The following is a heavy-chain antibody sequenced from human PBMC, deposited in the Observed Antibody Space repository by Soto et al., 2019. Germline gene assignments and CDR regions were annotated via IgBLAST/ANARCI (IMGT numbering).Heavy chain of an antibody. CDR1: GYSFTTHW. Sequence: PGQSLKISCQGSGYSFTTHWITWVRQTPEKGLEWMGRMDPSNSYINYSPSFQVHVTISVDRAISTAYLQGIRLETSYNSKHYCPRRLSGPKEGYNAYYFYGLDVWGQGTKVTVCS. D-gene: IGHD5-18*01. V-gene: IGHV5-10-1*01. CDR2: MDPSNSYI. J-gene: IGHJ6*02. CDR3: PRRLSGPKEGYNAYYFYGLDV.